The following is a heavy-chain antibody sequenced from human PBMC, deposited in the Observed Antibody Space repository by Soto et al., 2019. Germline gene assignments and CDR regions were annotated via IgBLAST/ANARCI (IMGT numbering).Heavy chain of an antibody. D-gene: IGHD6-13*01. CDR3: ARYRREAVAGYTLDN. V-gene: IGHV4-59*01. J-gene: IGHJ4*02. Sequence: SETLSLTCTVSGGSISSNYWTWIRQPPGKGLEWIGYVYNSGSTNYNPSLKSRVTISEDTSKSQFSLKVNSMTAADPAVYYCARYRREAVAGYTLDNWGQGILVTV. CDR1: GGSISSNY. CDR2: VYNSGST.